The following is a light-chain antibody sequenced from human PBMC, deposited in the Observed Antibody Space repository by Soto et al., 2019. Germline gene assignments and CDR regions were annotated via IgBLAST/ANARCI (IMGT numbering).Light chain of an antibody. CDR1: ENIFRW. CDR3: QQYSTYRT. CDR2: KAS. J-gene: IGKJ1*01. V-gene: IGKV1-5*03. Sequence: DIQMTQSPSNVSVSVGDRVTITCRASENIFRWLAWYHQRPGEAPRLLMQKASTLQSGVPSRFSGSGSGTDFTLTITSLQPEDFGTYYCQQYSTYRTFGQGTRV.